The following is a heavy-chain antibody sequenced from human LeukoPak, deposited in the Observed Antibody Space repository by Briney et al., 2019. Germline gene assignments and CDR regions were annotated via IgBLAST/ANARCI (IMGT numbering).Heavy chain of an antibody. Sequence: PGGSLRLSCVASGFTFSSYELNWVRQAPGKGLEWVSHISGSGSTVYYADSVKGRFTISRDNAKNSLYLQMNSLRAEDTAVYYCARRYCSSTSCLLDYWGQGTLVTVSS. CDR2: ISGSGSTV. CDR1: GFTFSSYE. CDR3: ARRYCSSTSCLLDY. D-gene: IGHD2-2*01. V-gene: IGHV3-48*03. J-gene: IGHJ4*02.